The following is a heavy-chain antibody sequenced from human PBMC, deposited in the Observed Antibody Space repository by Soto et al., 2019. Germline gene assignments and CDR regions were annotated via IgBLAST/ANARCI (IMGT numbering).Heavy chain of an antibody. CDR2: ISTYNGNT. CDR3: ARITVTASYYYMDV. Sequence: XSVKVSFNASGYTFTNYGFTLVRHTLGQGLDGLGWISTYNGNTKYAQKVQGRLTMTTDTSTSTANMELTSLRSDDTALYYCARITVTASYYYMDVWGKGSPVTVSS. CDR1: GYTFTNYG. J-gene: IGHJ6*03. V-gene: IGHV1-18*01. D-gene: IGHD4-17*01.